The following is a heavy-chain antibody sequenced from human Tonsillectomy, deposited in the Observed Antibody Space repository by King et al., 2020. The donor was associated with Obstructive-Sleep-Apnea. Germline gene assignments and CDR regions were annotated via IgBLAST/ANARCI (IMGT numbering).Heavy chain of an antibody. CDR1: GFTFSSYA. Sequence: VQLVESGGGLVQPGGSLRLSCAASGFTFSSYAMSWVRQAPGKGLEWVSGISGSGVSTYYADSVKGRFTISRDNSKNTLYLQMNSLRVEDTAVYYCAKDGRASTWGWGFDYWGQGTLVTVSS. V-gene: IGHV3-23*04. J-gene: IGHJ4*02. D-gene: IGHD2-2*01. CDR3: AKDGRASTWGWGFDY. CDR2: ISGSGVST.